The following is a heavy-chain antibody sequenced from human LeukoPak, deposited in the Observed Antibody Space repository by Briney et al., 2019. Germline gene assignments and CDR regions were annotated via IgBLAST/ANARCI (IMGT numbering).Heavy chain of an antibody. Sequence: PGRSLRLSCTASGFTFSSYGMHWVRQAPGKGLEWVAVISYAGNIIYYADSVKGRFTISRDNAKNSLYLQMNSLRAEDTAVYYCARLLRYFDWLSTFDYWGQGTLVTVSS. D-gene: IGHD3-9*01. CDR1: GFTFSSYG. CDR3: ARLLRYFDWLSTFDY. J-gene: IGHJ4*02. V-gene: IGHV3-30*03. CDR2: ISYAGNII.